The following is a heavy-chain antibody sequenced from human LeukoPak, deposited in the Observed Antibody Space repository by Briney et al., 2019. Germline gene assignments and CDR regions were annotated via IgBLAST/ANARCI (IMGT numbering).Heavy chain of an antibody. J-gene: IGHJ4*02. CDR3: VRASSWFWQYYFDY. Sequence: GGSLRLSCAASGFTFSSYAMSWVRQAPGKGLEWVSVIYKDGSTYYADSVKGRFTISRDTSINMLYLQMNSLRGDDTAVYYCVRASSWFWQYYFDYWGQGTLVAVSS. CDR2: IYKDGST. D-gene: IGHD6-13*01. V-gene: IGHV3-53*01. CDR1: GFTFSSYA.